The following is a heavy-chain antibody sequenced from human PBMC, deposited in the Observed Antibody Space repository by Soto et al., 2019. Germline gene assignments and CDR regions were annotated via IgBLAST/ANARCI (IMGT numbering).Heavy chain of an antibody. V-gene: IGHV4-61*01. CDR1: GYTFSISSYY. CDR3: ARSRITIFGVVLPYFDY. D-gene: IGHD3-3*01. Sequence: PSESLSLTCTVSGYTFSISSYYWSWIRQPPGKGLEWIGYIYYSGSTNYNPSLKSRVTISVDTSKNQFSLKLSSVTAADTAVYYCARSRITIFGVVLPYFDYWGQGTLVTVSS. CDR2: IYYSGST. J-gene: IGHJ4*02.